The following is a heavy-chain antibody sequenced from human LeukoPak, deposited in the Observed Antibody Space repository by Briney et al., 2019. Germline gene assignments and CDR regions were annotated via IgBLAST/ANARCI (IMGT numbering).Heavy chain of an antibody. J-gene: IGHJ4*02. Sequence: GGSLRLSCAASGFTVSSNYMSWVRQAPGKGLEWVSVIYSGGSTYYADSVKGRFTISRDNAKNSLYLQMNSLRAEDTAVYYCARMTFNYWGQGTLVTVSS. CDR1: GFTVSSNY. CDR3: ARMTFNY. CDR2: IYSGGST. V-gene: IGHV3-53*01.